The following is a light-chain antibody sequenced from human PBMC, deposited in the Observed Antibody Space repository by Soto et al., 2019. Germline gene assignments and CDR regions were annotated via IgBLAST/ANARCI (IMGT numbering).Light chain of an antibody. J-gene: IGLJ1*01. CDR3: SSYTSSSPYV. Sequence: QSVLTQPASVSGSPGQSITISCTGTSSDVGGYNFVSWYQHRPDKAPKLIIYEVTKRPSGVSNRFSGSKSANTASLTISGLQGEDEADYYCSSYTSSSPYVFGTGTKLTVL. CDR1: SSDVGGYNF. CDR2: EVT. V-gene: IGLV2-14*01.